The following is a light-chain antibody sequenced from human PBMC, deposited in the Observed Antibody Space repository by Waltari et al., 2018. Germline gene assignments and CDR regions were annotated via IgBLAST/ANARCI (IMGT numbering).Light chain of an antibody. J-gene: IGLJ2*01. CDR3: SSYTSSSTLEV. V-gene: IGLV2-14*01. Sequence: QSALTQPASVSGSPGQSITISCTGTSSDVGGYNYVSWYQQHPGKAPKVMIYDVSNRPSGVSNRCSGSKSGNTASLTISGLQAEDEADYYCSSYTSSSTLEVFGGGTKLTVL. CDR1: SSDVGGYNY. CDR2: DVS.